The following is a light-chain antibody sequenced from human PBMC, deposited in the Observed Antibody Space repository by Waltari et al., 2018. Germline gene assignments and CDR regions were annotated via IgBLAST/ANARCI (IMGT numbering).Light chain of an antibody. CDR2: DVS. J-gene: IGLJ3*02. CDR3: SSYTGSNTWV. Sequence: QSALTQPASVSGSPGQSIPISCTGTRSDAGGYNYVSWYQQHPGKAPKLIIYDVSDRPSGVSNRFSGSKSGNTASLTVSGLQAEDEADYFCSSYTGSNTWVFGGGTKLTVL. V-gene: IGLV2-14*03. CDR1: RSDAGGYNY.